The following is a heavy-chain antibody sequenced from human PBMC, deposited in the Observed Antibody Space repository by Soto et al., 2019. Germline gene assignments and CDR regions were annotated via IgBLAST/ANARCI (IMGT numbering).Heavy chain of an antibody. CDR3: ARHRQGVEMAKNSLNY. J-gene: IGHJ4*02. CDR1: GGTFSSYA. Sequence: QVQLLQSGAEVEKPGSSVKVSCKASGGTFSSYAISWVRQPPRQGLDWMGGSITIFGTANYAQKFQGRVTITADESTSTSYMELSSVRSEDTAVYYCARHRQGVEMAKNSLNYWGQGTLVTVSS. V-gene: IGHV1-69*01. CDR2: SITIFGTA. D-gene: IGHD5-12*01.